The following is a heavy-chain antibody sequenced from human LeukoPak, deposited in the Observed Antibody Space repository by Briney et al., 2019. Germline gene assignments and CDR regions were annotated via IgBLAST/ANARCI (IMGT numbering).Heavy chain of an antibody. CDR2: FDPEDGET. CDR3: ATSKWELHSRWFSYYFDY. D-gene: IGHD1-26*01. V-gene: IGHV1-24*01. J-gene: IGHJ4*02. Sequence: GASVKVSCKVSGYTLTELSMHWVRQAPGKGLEWMGGFDPEDGETIYAQKFQGRVTMTEDTTTDTAYMELSSLRSEDTGVYYCATSKWELHSRWFSYYFDYWGQGTLVTVSS. CDR1: GYTLTELS.